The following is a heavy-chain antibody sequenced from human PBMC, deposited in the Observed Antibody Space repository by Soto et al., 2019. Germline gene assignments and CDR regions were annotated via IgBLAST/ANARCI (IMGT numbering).Heavy chain of an antibody. CDR1: GFTFSSYW. D-gene: IGHD3-3*01. CDR3: ARFGVADYYYYYYMDV. Sequence: GGSLRLSCAASGFTFSSYWMSWVRQAPGKGLEWVANIKQDGSEKYYVDSVKGRFTISRDNAKNSLYLQMNSLRAEDTAVYYCARFGVADYYYYYYMDVWGKGTTVTVSS. J-gene: IGHJ6*03. V-gene: IGHV3-7*01. CDR2: IKQDGSEK.